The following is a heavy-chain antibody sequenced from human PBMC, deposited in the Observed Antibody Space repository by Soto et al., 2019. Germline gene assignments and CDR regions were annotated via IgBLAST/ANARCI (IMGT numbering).Heavy chain of an antibody. J-gene: IGHJ4*02. V-gene: IGHV1-2*02. CDR3: VRGGGVDVVTPTRIVFDY. D-gene: IGHD2-21*02. Sequence: QVQLVQSGAEVKKPGASVKVSCKVSGYTFTGNYMHWMRQAPGQGPEWMGWINPRDGDTDYAQKCQGRVTITRDTSISTAYMDLSRLTSDDTAIYFCVRGGGVDVVTPTRIVFDYWGQGTLLTVSS. CDR2: INPRDGDT. CDR1: GYTFTGNY.